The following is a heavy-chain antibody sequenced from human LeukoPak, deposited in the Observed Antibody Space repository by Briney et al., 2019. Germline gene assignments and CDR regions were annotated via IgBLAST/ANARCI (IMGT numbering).Heavy chain of an antibody. J-gene: IGHJ6*03. V-gene: IGHV3-30-3*01. CDR2: ISYDGSNK. CDR1: GFTFSSYA. D-gene: IGHD5-18*01. CDR3: ARDKIPRGYSSYMDV. Sequence: GGSLRLSCAASGFTFSSYAMHWVRQAPGKGLEWVAVISYDGSNKYYADSVKGRFTISRDNSKNTVYLQMNSLRAEGTAMYYCARDKIPRGYSSYMDVWGKGTTVTVSS.